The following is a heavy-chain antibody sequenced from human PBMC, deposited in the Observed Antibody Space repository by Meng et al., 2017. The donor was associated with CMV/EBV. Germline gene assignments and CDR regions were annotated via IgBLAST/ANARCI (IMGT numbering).Heavy chain of an antibody. J-gene: IGHJ3*01. CDR3: ARGNNFDA. D-gene: IGHD2/OR15-2a*01. CDR1: GFTFSSYS. CDR2: ISSSSSTI. Sequence: GGSLRLSCAASGFTFSSYSMNWVRQAPGKGLEWVSYISSSSSTIYYADSVKGRFTISRDNTKKSLYLQMDSLRAEDTAVYYCARGNNFDAWGQGTMVTVSS. V-gene: IGHV3-48*04.